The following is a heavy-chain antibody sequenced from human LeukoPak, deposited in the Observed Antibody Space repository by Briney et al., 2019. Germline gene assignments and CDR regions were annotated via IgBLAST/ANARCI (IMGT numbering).Heavy chain of an antibody. CDR2: IYNSGST. CDR3: ARAWYSHGTFDH. V-gene: IGHV4-59*01. J-gene: IGHJ4*02. CDR1: GGSISGYY. Sequence: SETLSLTCTVSGGSISGYYWSWIRQPPGMGLEWIGYIYNSGSTNYNPSLKSRVTISLDTSRNQFSLRLSPVIAADTAVYYCARAWYSHGTFDHWGQGTLVTVSS. D-gene: IGHD5-18*01.